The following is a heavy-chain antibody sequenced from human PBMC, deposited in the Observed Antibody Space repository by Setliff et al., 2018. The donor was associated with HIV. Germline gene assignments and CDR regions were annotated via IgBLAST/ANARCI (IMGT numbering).Heavy chain of an antibody. CDR1: GGSFSGYS. V-gene: IGHV4-34*12. CDR3: ARAAAGNTGPFDL. CDR2: IIHSGST. D-gene: IGHD4-17*01. Sequence: SETLSLTCAVYGGSFSGYSWSWIRQPPGKGLEWIGEIIHSGSTNYNPSLKSRVTMSVDTSKNQFSLKLTSVTASDTAVYYCARAAAGNTGPFDLWGQGSPVTVSS. J-gene: IGHJ4*02.